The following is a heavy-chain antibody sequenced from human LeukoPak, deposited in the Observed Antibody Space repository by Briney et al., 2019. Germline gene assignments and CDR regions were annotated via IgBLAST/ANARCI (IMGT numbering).Heavy chain of an antibody. D-gene: IGHD5-18*01. CDR3: AREAVDTAMEDGMDV. J-gene: IGHJ6*02. CDR2: ISSSSSYI. Sequence: SGGSLRLSCAASGFTFSSYSMNRVRQAPGKGLEWVSSISSSSSYIYYADSVKGRFTISRDNAKNSLYLQMNSLRAEDTAVYYCAREAVDTAMEDGMDVWGQGTTVTVSS. CDR1: GFTFSSYS. V-gene: IGHV3-21*01.